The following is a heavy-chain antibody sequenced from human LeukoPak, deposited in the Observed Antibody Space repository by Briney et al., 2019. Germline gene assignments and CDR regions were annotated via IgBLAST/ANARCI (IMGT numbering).Heavy chain of an antibody. CDR3: ARVKPTYYYDSSGPLLD. J-gene: IGHJ4*02. CDR2: INWNGGST. V-gene: IGHV3-20*04. CDR1: GFTFDDYG. Sequence: GGSLRLSCAASGFTFDDYGMSWVRQAPGKGLEWVSGINWNGGSTGYADSVKGRFTISRDNAKNSLYLQMNSLRAEDTALYYCARVKPTYYYDSSGPLLDWGQGTLVTVSS. D-gene: IGHD3-22*01.